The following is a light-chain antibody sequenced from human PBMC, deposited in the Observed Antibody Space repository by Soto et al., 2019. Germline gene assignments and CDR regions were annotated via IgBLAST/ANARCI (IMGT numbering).Light chain of an antibody. CDR1: SSDVGSYNR. J-gene: IGLJ1*01. CDR2: EVS. CDR3: NSYTGSSTYV. Sequence: QSALTQPPSVSGSPGQSVAISCTETSSDVGSYNRVSWYQQPPGAAPKLMIYEVSNRPSGVPDRFSGSKSGNTASLTISGLQAEDEADYYCNSYTGSSTYVFGTGTKVTVL. V-gene: IGLV2-18*02.